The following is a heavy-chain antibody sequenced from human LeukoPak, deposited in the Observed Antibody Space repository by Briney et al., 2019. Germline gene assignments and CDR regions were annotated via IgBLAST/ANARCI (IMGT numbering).Heavy chain of an antibody. CDR1: GGSFSGYY. CDR2: IHYSGRI. CDR3: SRGTDAYKCGNS. J-gene: IGHJ4*02. D-gene: IGHD5-24*01. V-gene: IGHV4-34*01. Sequence: NPSETLSLTCAVYGGSFSGYYWTWIRQPPGKGLEWIGEIHYSGRINYNPSLKSRVTISADTSNNLFSLKMNSVTAADAAVCYCSRGTDAYKCGNSWGQGTLVTVS.